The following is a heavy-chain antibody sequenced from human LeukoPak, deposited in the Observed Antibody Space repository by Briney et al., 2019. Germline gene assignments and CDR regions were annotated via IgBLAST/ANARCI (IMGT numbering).Heavy chain of an antibody. CDR3: ARSPTTTYWYFDL. V-gene: IGHV4-59*01. CDR2: IYYSGST. J-gene: IGHJ2*01. CDR1: GGSISNYY. Sequence: SETLSLTCTVSGGSISNYYWNWIRQPPGKGPEWIGYIYYSGSTNYNPSLKSPVTISLDTSKNQFSLKLSSVTAADTAVYYCARSPTTTYWYFDLWGRGTLVTVSS. D-gene: IGHD1-1*01.